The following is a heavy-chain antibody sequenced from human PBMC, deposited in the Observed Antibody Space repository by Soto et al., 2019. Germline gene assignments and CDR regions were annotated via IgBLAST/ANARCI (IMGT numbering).Heavy chain of an antibody. D-gene: IGHD6-13*01. CDR2: IYPGDSDT. CDR3: AGLPSWTRRQIVALLFDY. J-gene: IGHJ4*02. Sequence: LGESLKISCKGSGYSFTSYWIGWVRQMPGKGLEWMGIIYPGDSDTRYSPSFQGQVTISADKSISTAYLQWSSLKASDTAMYYCAGLPSWTRRQIVALLFDYWGLGTLVTVSS. CDR1: GYSFTSYW. V-gene: IGHV5-51*01.